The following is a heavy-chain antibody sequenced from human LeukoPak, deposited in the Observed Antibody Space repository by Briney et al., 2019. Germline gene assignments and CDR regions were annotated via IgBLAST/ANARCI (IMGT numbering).Heavy chain of an antibody. CDR1: GYTFTSYA. J-gene: IGHJ3*02. Sequence: GASVKVSCKASGYTFTSYAMHWVRQAPGQRLEWMGWINAGNGNTKCSQKFQGRVTITRDTSASTAYMELSSLRSEDTAVYYCARAGSVKAFDIWGQGTMVTVSS. V-gene: IGHV1-3*01. CDR2: INAGNGNT. D-gene: IGHD1-26*01. CDR3: ARAGSVKAFDI.